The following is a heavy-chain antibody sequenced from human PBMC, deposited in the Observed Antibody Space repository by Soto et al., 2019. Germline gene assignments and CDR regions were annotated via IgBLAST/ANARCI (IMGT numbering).Heavy chain of an antibody. J-gene: IGHJ1*01. CDR3: AGSGSYYGH. CDR2: IYYSGST. Sequence: PAETLSLTCTVSGGSISSSSYYWGWIRQPPGKGLEWIGSIYYSGSTYYNPSLKSRVTISVDTSKNQFSLKLSSVTAADTAVYYCAGSGSYYGHWGQGTLVTVSS. D-gene: IGHD3-10*01. CDR1: GGSISSSSYY. V-gene: IGHV4-39*01.